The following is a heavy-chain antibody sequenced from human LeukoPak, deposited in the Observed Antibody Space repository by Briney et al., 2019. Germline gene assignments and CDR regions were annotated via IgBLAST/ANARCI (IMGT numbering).Heavy chain of an antibody. CDR2: ISSSSSYI. V-gene: IGHV3-21*01. D-gene: IGHD4-17*01. CDR1: GFTFSSYS. CDR3: AKFHWTGDYGDYVADY. Sequence: PGGSLRLSCAASGFTFSSYSMNWVRQAPGKGLEWVSSISSSSSYIYYADSVKGRFTISRDNSKNTLYLQMNSLRAEDTAVYYCAKFHWTGDYGDYVADYWGQGTLVTVSS. J-gene: IGHJ4*02.